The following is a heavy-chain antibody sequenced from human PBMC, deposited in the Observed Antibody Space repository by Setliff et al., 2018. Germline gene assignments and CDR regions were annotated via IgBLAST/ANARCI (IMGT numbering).Heavy chain of an antibody. CDR1: DFSINSGYY. J-gene: IGHJ4*02. Sequence: SETLSLTCSASDFSINSGYYWGWIRQSPGEGLEWIGSIYRNGNTYYNPSLKSRVTISVDTSKNQLSLKLNSVTAADTAVYYCARQIDYGDFQYFDYWGQGTLVTVSS. V-gene: IGHV4-38-2*01. CDR3: ARQIDYGDFQYFDY. CDR2: IYRNGNT. D-gene: IGHD4-17*01.